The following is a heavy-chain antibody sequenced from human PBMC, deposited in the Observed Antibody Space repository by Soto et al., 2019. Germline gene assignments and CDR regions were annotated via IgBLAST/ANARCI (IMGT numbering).Heavy chain of an antibody. CDR2: ISVSGGIT. J-gene: IGHJ4*02. D-gene: IGHD4-17*01. CDR3: TKDKSRGITVTADC. V-gene: IGHV3-23*01. Sequence: EVQLLESGGGLVRPGGSLRLSCAASGFTFSNNAMSWVRQALGKGLEWVSAISVSGGITYYADSVKGRFTISRDNSKNTLYLQMNSLRAEDTAIYYCTKDKSRGITVTADCWGQGTLVTVSS. CDR1: GFTFSNNA.